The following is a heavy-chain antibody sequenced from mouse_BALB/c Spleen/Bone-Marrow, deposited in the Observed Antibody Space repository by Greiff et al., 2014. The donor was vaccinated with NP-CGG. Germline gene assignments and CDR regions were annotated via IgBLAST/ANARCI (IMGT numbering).Heavy chain of an antibody. CDR1: GYTFTSYY. CDR3: RRGRRDAMDY. V-gene: IGHV1S81*02. Sequence: GAELVKPGASVKLSCKASGYTFTSYYMYWVKQRPGQGLEWIGEINPSNGGTNFNEKFKSKATLTVAKSSSTAYMQRSSLASEESAVYYCRRGRRDAMDYWGQGTSVTVSS. J-gene: IGHJ4*01. CDR2: INPSNGGT.